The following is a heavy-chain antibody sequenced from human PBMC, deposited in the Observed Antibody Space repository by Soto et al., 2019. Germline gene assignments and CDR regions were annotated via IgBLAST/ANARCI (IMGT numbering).Heavy chain of an antibody. J-gene: IGHJ1*01. V-gene: IGHV4-34*01. CDR3: ARGEGGFQY. CDR1: GESFRGYY. Sequence: QVQLQQWGAGLLEPSETLSLTCAVYGESFRGYYWTWIRQPPGKGLEWIGEINHSGTTNYNPSLKSRVTISADTSKNQFSLKLSSMTAADTAVYYCARGEGGFQYWGQGTRVTVSS. CDR2: INHSGTT.